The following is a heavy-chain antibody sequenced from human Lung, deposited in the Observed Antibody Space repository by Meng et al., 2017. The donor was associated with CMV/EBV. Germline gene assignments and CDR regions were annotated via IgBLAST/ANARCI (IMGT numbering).Heavy chain of an antibody. CDR3: ARGGYCSSTSCYKLYRNWFDP. J-gene: IGHJ5*02. CDR1: GGSFSGYY. V-gene: IGHV4-34*01. D-gene: IGHD2-2*02. CDR2: INHSGST. Sequence: SQXXXLTXAVYGGSFSGYYWSWIRQPPGKGLEWIGEINHSGSTNYNPSLKSRVTISVDTSKNQFSLKLSSVTAADTAVYYCARGGYCSSTSCYKLYRNWFDPWXQGPLVTVSS.